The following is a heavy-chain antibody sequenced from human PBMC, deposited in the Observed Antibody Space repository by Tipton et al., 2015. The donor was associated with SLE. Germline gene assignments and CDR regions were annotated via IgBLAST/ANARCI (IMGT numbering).Heavy chain of an antibody. V-gene: IGHV3-21*03. CDR1: GFTFTSFA. CDR3: ARVGPYGDYSGD. D-gene: IGHD4-17*01. J-gene: IGHJ4*02. CDR2: ISGSGGGR. Sequence: SLRLSCAASGFTFTSFAMNWVRQAPGKGLEWVSSISGSGGGRYYADSVKGRFTISRDNAKNSLYLQMNSLRAEDTAVYYCARVGPYGDYSGDWGQGTLVTVSS.